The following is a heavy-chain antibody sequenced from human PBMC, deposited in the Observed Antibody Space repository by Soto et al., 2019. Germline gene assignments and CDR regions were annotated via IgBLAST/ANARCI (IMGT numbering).Heavy chain of an antibody. CDR1: GGSISSGGYY. D-gene: IGHD2-2*01. V-gene: IGHV4-31*03. CDR2: IYYSGST. CDR3: ARAGCSSTSCYPSYWFDP. Sequence: QVQLQESGPGLVKPSQTLSLTCTVSGGSISSGGYYWSWIRQHPGKGLEWIGYIYYSGSTYYNPSIKSRVTISVDTSKNQFSLKLSSVTAADTAVYYCARAGCSSTSCYPSYWFDPWGQGTLVTVSS. J-gene: IGHJ5*02.